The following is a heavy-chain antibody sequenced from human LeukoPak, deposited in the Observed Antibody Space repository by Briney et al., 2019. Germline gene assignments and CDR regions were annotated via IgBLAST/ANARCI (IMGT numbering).Heavy chain of an antibody. D-gene: IGHD6-19*01. CDR2: ISSSSSTT. CDR3: AKEEGSGWFLDH. Sequence: GGSLRLSCAASGFTFSTFEMNWVRQAPGKGLEWISYISSSSSTTYYADSVRGRFTISRDNAKNSPYLQMNSLRAEDTAVYYCAKEEGSGWFLDHWGQGTLVTVSS. J-gene: IGHJ4*02. CDR1: GFTFSTFE. V-gene: IGHV3-48*03.